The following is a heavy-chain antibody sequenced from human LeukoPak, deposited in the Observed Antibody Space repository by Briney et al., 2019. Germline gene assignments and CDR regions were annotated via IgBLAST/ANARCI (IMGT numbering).Heavy chain of an antibody. CDR2: INTNTGNP. CDR3: ARDDSSGYYYSDFDY. Sequence: ASMKVSCKASGYTFTSYAMNWVRQAPGQGLEWMGWINTNTGNPTYAQGFTGRFVFSLDTSVSTAYLQISSLKAEDTAVYYCARDDSSGYYYSDFDYWGQGTLVTVSS. CDR1: GYTFTSYA. V-gene: IGHV7-4-1*02. D-gene: IGHD3-22*01. J-gene: IGHJ4*02.